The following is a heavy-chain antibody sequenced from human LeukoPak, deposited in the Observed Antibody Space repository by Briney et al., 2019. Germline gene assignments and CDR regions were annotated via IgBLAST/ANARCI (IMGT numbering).Heavy chain of an antibody. CDR2: IVPILGTA. CDR1: GGSFGRYA. J-gene: IGHJ4*02. CDR3: ARSQGYSYGSSY. D-gene: IGHD5-18*01. V-gene: IGHV1-69*13. Sequence: SVKVSCKAPGGSFGRYAVSWVRPAPGQGLEWMGGIVPILGTANYAQKFQGRVTITADDSTGTAYMELTSLRSADAAVYYCARSQGYSYGSSYWGQGTLVTVSS.